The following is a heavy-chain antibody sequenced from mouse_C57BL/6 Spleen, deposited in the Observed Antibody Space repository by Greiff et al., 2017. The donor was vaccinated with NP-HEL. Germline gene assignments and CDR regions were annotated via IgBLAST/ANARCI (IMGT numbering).Heavy chain of an antibody. D-gene: IGHD1-1*02. Sequence: QVQLKQSGPELVKPGASVKISCKASGYAFSSSWMNWVKQRPGKGLEWIGRIYPGDGDTNYNGKFKGKATLTADKSSSTAYMQLSSLTSEDSAVYFCARWWKGGWYFDVWGTGTTVTVSS. V-gene: IGHV1-82*01. J-gene: IGHJ1*03. CDR2: IYPGDGDT. CDR3: ARWWKGGWYFDV. CDR1: GYAFSSSW.